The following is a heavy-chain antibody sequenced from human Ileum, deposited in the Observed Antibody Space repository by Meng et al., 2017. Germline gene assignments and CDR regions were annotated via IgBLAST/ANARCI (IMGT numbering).Heavy chain of an antibody. J-gene: IGHJ5*02. CDR1: GRNFPRGNTA. V-gene: IGHV6-1*01. CDR2: TYYTSKWNN. Sequence: QVQVHQTGQRLVKPHQTPSPTWTALGRNFPRGNTAWNWIRQSPSRGLEWLGRTYYTSKWNNDYAVSGRSRITINADTSKSQSSLHLNSVTPEDTAVYYCARGFWKSGFDSWGQGTLVTVSS. D-gene: IGHD3-3*01. CDR3: ARGFWKSGFDS.